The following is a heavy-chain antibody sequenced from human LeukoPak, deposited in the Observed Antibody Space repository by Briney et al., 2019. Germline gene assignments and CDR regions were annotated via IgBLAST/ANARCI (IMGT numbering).Heavy chain of an antibody. CDR3: ARDDGLYYYDCSGYYLDY. CDR2: ISSSSSYI. D-gene: IGHD3-22*01. Sequence: GGSLRLSCAASGFTFSSYSMNWVRQAPGKGLEWVSSISSSSSYIYYADSVKGRLTISRDNAKNSLYLQMNSLRAEDTAVYYCARDDGLYYYDCSGYYLDYWGQGTLVTVSS. CDR1: GFTFSSYS. V-gene: IGHV3-21*01. J-gene: IGHJ4*02.